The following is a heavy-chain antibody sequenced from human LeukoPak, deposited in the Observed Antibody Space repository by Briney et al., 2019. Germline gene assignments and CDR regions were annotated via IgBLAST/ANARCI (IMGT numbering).Heavy chain of an antibody. D-gene: IGHD1-26*01. Sequence: GGSLRLSCAASGFTFSSYWMHWVRQAPGKGLVWVSRINSDGTSTHYADSVKGRFTISRDNAKNTLYLQINSLRAEDTAVDYFASGSYSFDSWGQGTLVTVSS. CDR3: ASGSYSFDS. CDR1: GFTFSSYW. J-gene: IGHJ4*02. V-gene: IGHV3-74*01. CDR2: INSDGTST.